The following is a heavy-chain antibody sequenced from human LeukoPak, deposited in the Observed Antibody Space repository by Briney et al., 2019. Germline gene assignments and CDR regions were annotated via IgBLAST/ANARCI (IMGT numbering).Heavy chain of an antibody. CDR1: GYTFTSYG. D-gene: IGHD3-22*01. V-gene: IGHV1-18*01. CDR2: ISAYNGNT. J-gene: IGHJ1*01. CDR3: ARDGPYARRYYDSSGCSYFQH. Sequence: GASVKVSCKASGYTFTSYGISWVRQAPGQGLEWMGWISAYNGNTNYAQKLQGRVTMTTDTSTSTAYMELRSLRSDDTAVYYCARDGPYARRYYDSSGCSYFQHWGQGTLVTVSS.